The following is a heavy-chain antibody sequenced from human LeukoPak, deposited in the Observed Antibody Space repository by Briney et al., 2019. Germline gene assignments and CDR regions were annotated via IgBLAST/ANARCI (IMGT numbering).Heavy chain of an antibody. CDR2: ISGSGSTI. CDR3: VVQAGLTYYDISFDS. D-gene: IGHD3-9*01. J-gene: IGHJ5*01. V-gene: IGHV3-11*01. CDR1: GFTLSSYY. Sequence: GGTLRLSCAASGFTLSSYYMTWIRQAPGKGPEWVAHISGSGSTIKYADSVKGRFTISRDNSKNTLYLQMNSLTAEDTAVYYCVVQAGLTYYDISFDSWGQGTLVTVSS.